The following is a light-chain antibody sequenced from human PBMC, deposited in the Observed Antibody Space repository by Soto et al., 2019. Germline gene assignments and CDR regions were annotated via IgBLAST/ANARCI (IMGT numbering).Light chain of an antibody. V-gene: IGKV3D-15*01. Sequence: TRSVSPGERATLSGRASQSISSNLAWYQQKPGQAPRLLIYGASTRATGIQARFSGSGSGTEFTLTISSLQSEDFAVYYFQQFYNGTPWTFGQGTKVDIK. CDR3: QQFYNGTPWT. J-gene: IGKJ1*01. CDR1: QSISSN. CDR2: GAS.